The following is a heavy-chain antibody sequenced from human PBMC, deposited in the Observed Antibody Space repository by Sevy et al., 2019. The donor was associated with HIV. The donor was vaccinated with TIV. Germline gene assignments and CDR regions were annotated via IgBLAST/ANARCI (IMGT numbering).Heavy chain of an antibody. D-gene: IGHD7-27*01. V-gene: IGHV1-2*02. J-gene: IGHJ4*02. CDR1: GYTFTGHY. CDR2: IDPISGGT. CDR3: VRIRFQTGAFDS. Sequence: ASVKVSCKASGYTFTGHYLHWVRQAPGQGLEWMGWIDPISGGTKHAQNFKGRVTMAREPSISTAYMELSSLGFDDTAMYYCVRIRFQTGAFDSWGQGTLVTVSS.